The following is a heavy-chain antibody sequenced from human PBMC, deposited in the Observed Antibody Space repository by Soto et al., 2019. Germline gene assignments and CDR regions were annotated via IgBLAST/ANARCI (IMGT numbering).Heavy chain of an antibody. CDR3: ARHDQIPYFDWYPFDY. V-gene: IGHV4-39*01. J-gene: IGHJ4*02. CDR1: GGSISSSSYY. D-gene: IGHD3-9*01. CDR2: IYYSGST. Sequence: QLQLQESGPGLVKPSETLSLTCTVSGGSISSSSYYWGWIRQPPGKGLEWIGSIYYSGSTYYNPSLTSRVTISVDTSKNQFSLKLSSVTAADTAVYYCARHDQIPYFDWYPFDYWGQGTLVTVSS.